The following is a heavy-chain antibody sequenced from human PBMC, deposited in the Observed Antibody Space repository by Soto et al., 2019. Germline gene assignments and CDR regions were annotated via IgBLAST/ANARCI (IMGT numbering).Heavy chain of an antibody. D-gene: IGHD6-13*01. CDR3: ASEKRVMPGTRGYFDY. J-gene: IGHJ4*02. Sequence: PSETLSLTCTVSGGSISSGGYYWSWIRQHPGKGLEWIGYIYHSGTTYYNPSLKSRVTISVDTSKNQFSLHLNSVTPEDTAVYYCASEKRVMPGTRGYFDYWGQGALVTVSS. V-gene: IGHV4-31*03. CDR1: GGSISSGGYY. CDR2: IYHSGTT.